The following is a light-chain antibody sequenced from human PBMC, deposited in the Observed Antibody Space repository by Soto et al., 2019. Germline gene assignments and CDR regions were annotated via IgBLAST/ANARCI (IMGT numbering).Light chain of an antibody. CDR1: QSVSSY. J-gene: IGKJ5*01. V-gene: IGKV3-11*01. CDR2: DAS. CDR3: QQRSTWPPT. Sequence: VGPQATSPLPQSPGERPKLKRWASQSVSSYLAWYQQKPGQAPRLLIYDASNRATGIPARLSGSAAGTDLTLTISSLEPEDFAGYYCQQRSTWPPTLGQGTRLEIK.